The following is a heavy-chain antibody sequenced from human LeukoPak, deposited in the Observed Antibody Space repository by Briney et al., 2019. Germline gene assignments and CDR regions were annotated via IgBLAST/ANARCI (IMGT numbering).Heavy chain of an antibody. CDR3: ARDQNYDWYFDL. V-gene: IGHV3-23*01. Sequence: GGSLRLSCAASGFTFSSYAMSWVRQAPGKGLEWVSAISGSGGSTYYADSVKGRFTISRDNSKNTLYLQMNSLRAEDTAVYYCARDQNYDWYFDLWGRGTLVTVSS. CDR2: ISGSGGST. D-gene: IGHD1-7*01. CDR1: GFTFSSYA. J-gene: IGHJ2*01.